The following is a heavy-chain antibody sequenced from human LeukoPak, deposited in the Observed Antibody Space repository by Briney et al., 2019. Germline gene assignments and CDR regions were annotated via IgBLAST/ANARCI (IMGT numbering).Heavy chain of an antibody. CDR2: VDPEDGET. CDR1: GYTFTDYY. Sequence: ASVKVSCKVSGYTFTDYYMHWVQQAPGKGLEWMGLVDPEDGETIYAEKFQGRVTITADTSTDTAYMELSSLRSEDTAVYYCATDFTSKGTTGWFDPWGQGTLVTVSS. J-gene: IGHJ5*02. D-gene: IGHD2-2*01. V-gene: IGHV1-69-2*01. CDR3: ATDFTSKGTTGWFDP.